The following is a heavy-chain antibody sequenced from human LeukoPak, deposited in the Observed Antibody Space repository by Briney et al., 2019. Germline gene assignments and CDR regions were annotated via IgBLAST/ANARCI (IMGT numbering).Heavy chain of an antibody. D-gene: IGHD6-13*01. CDR1: GGSITSYY. Sequence: ASETLSLTCTVSGGSITSYYWSWLRQPAGKGLGWIGRIYSSGTTNYNPSLKSRVTMSIDTTQFSLKLSSVTAADTAVYFCACGVAAAGWLYFDYWGQGSLVTVSS. V-gene: IGHV4-4*07. J-gene: IGHJ4*02. CDR2: IYSSGTT. CDR3: ACGVAAAGWLYFDY.